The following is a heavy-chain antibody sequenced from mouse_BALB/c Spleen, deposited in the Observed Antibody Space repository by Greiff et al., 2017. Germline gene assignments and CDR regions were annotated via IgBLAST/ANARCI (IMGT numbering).Heavy chain of an antibody. CDR1: GFNIKDTY. J-gene: IGHJ3*01. V-gene: IGHV14-3*02. CDR3: ARGYYGTWFAY. Sequence: EVQLQQSGADLVKPGASVKLSCTASGFNIKDTYMHWVKQRPEQGLEWIGRIDPANGNTKYDPKFQGKATITTDTSSNTAYLQLSSLTSEDTAVYDCARGYYGTWFAYGGQGTLGTVSA. CDR2: IDPANGNT. D-gene: IGHD1-2*01.